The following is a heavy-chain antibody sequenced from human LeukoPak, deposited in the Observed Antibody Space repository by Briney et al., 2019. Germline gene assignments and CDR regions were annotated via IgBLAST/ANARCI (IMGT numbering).Heavy chain of an antibody. D-gene: IGHD6-13*01. CDR1: GFTFSSYS. CDR2: ITSSSNYI. Sequence: GGSLRLSCAASGFTFSSYSMNWVRQAPGKGLEWVSSITSSSNYIYYADSVKGRFTISRDNAKNSLYLQMNSLRAEDTAVYYCARDVEATAAAGGGVDYWGQGTLVTVSS. J-gene: IGHJ4*02. CDR3: ARDVEATAAAGGGVDY. V-gene: IGHV3-21*01.